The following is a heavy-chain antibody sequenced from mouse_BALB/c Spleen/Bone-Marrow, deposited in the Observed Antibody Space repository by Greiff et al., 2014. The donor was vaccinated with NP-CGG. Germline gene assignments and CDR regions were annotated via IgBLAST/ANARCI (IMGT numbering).Heavy chain of an antibody. CDR2: IWGDGST. V-gene: IGHV2-6-7*01. Sequence: VHLVESGPGLVAPSQSLSITCTVSGFSLTGYSVNWVRQPPGKGLEWLGMIWGDGSTDYNSAFKSRLSISKDNSKSQVFLKMNSLQTDDTARYYCARSDGYYEGFAYWGQGTLVTVSA. D-gene: IGHD2-3*01. CDR1: GFSLTGYS. CDR3: ARSDGYYEGFAY. J-gene: IGHJ3*01.